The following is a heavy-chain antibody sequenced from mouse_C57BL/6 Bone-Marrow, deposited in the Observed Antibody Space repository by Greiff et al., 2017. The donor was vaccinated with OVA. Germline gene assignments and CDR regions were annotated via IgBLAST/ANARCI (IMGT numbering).Heavy chain of an antibody. CDR3: ERYGYNLYAMDY. J-gene: IGHJ4*01. Sequence: EVQLQQSGPELVKPGASVKISCKASGYTFTDYYMNWVKQSHGKSLEWIGDINPNNGGTSYNQKFKGKAKLTVDKSSSTAYMELRSQTSEDSAVSNSERYGYNLYAMDYWGQGTSVTVSS. D-gene: IGHD2-2*01. V-gene: IGHV1-26*01. CDR1: GYTFTDYY. CDR2: INPNNGGT.